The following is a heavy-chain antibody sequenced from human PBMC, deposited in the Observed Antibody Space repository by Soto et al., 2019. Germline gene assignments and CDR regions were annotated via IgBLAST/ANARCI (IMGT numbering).Heavy chain of an antibody. Sequence: XESLKVTWRCSGYTFTNYSIGLVLQMPGKGLERMGIIYPGDSDTRYSPSFQGQVTISADKSTSTAYLQWSSLKASDTAMYYCERHLGYCSTTSCYGAFEIWGQVTMVXDS. J-gene: IGHJ3*02. CDR2: IYPGDSDT. D-gene: IGHD2-2*01. CDR1: GYTFTNYS. V-gene: IGHV5-51*01. CDR3: ERHLGYCSTTSCYGAFEI.